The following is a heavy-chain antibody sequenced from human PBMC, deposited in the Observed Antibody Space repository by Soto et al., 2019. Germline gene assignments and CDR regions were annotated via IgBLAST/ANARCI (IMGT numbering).Heavy chain of an antibody. V-gene: IGHV4-31*03. CDR2: IYYSGST. J-gene: IGHJ3*02. D-gene: IGHD6-6*01. CDR1: GGSISSGGYY. Sequence: QVQLQESGPGLVKPSQTLSLTCTVSGGSISSGGYYWSWIRQHPGKGLEWIGYIYYSGSTYYNPSLKSRVTIAVDTSKNQFSLKLSSVNAADTAVYYCARELHMYSSSSRAFDIWGKWTMVTVSS. CDR3: ARELHMYSSSSRAFDI.